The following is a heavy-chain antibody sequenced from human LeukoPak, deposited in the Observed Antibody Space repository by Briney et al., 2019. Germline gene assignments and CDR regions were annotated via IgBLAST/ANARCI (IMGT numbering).Heavy chain of an antibody. V-gene: IGHV4-34*01. D-gene: IGHD2-8*02. CDR3: ARLTQRTRVLSWFDP. J-gene: IGHJ5*02. Sequence: PSETLSLTCAVYGGSFRGYYWNWIRQPPGRGLEWIGEIDHSGSTNYNPSLKSRVSISVDTSKNQFSLKLSSVTAADTAVYYCARLTQRTRVLSWFDPWGQGTLVTVSS. CDR1: GGSFRGYY. CDR2: IDHSGST.